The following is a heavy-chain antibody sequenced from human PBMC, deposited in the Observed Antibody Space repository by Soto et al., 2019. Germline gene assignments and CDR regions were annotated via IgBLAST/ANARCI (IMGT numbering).Heavy chain of an antibody. V-gene: IGHV4-59*01. CDR3: ARGWFGEFPYYYYYGMDV. J-gene: IGHJ6*02. Sequence: SETLSLTCTVSGGSISSYYWSWIRQPPGKGLEWIGYIYYSGSTNYNPSLKSRVTISVDTSKNQFSLKLSSVTAADTAVYYCARGWFGEFPYYYYYGMDVWGQGTTVNVS. CDR1: GGSISSYY. D-gene: IGHD3-10*01. CDR2: IYYSGST.